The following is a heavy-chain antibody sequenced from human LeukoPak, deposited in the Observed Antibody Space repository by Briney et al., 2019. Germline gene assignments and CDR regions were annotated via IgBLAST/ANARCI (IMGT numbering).Heavy chain of an antibody. CDR2: INWNGGST. Sequence: GGSLRLSCTASGFTFSSTGMSWVRQAPGKGLEWVSGINWNGGSTGYADSVKGRFTISRDNAKNSLYLQMNSLRAEDTALYYCARDMETYYFDYWGHGTLVTVSS. CDR1: GFTFSSTG. V-gene: IGHV3-20*04. J-gene: IGHJ4*01. D-gene: IGHD1-1*01. CDR3: ARDMETYYFDY.